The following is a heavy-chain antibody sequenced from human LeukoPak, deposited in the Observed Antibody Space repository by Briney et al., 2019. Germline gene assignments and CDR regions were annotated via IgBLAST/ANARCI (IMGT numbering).Heavy chain of an antibody. CDR1: GFTFSSYW. CDR2: IKQDGSEK. J-gene: IGHJ4*02. D-gene: IGHD3-22*01. V-gene: IGHV3-7*01. Sequence: GGALRLSCAASGFTFSSYWMSWVRQAPGKGLEWVANIKQDGSEKYYVDSVKGRFTISRDNAKNSLYLQMNSLRAEDTAVYYCARDPANADYYDSSGYNYWGQGTLVTVSS. CDR3: ARDPANADYYDSSGYNY.